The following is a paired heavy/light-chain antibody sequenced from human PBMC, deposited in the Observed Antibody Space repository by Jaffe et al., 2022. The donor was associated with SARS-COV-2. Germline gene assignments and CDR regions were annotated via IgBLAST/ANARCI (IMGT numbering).Light chain of an antibody. Sequence: QTVVTQEPSLTVSPGGTVTLTCASSTGAVTSGYYPNWFQQRPGQAPRALIYRTSNKHSWTPARFSGSLLGGKAALTLSGVQPEDEAEYYCLLYCGGVWVFGGGTKLTVL. CDR1: TGAVTSGYY. CDR2: RTS. J-gene: IGLJ3*02. V-gene: IGLV7-43*01. CDR3: LLYCGGVWV.
Heavy chain of an antibody. CDR2: IYQTGRT. V-gene: IGHV4-4*02. J-gene: IGHJ5*02. D-gene: IGHD4-17*01. CDR3: GSSNDYGWFDP. Sequence: QVQVQESGPGLVKPSGTLSLTCAVSGGSISSGNWWSWVRQPPGKGLEWIGEIYQTGRTNYNPSLKSRVTISVDKSKNQFSLNLISVTAADTAVYYCGSSNDYGWFDPWGQGTLVTVSS. CDR1: GGSISSGNW.